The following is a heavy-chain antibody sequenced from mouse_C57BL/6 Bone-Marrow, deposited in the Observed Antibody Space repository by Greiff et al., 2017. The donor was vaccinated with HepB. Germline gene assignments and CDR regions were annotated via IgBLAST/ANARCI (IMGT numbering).Heavy chain of an antibody. V-gene: IGHV1-55*01. Sequence: VQLQQPGAELVKPGASVKMSCKASGYTFTSYWITWVKQRPGQGLEWIGDIYPGSGSTNYNEKFKSKATLTVDTSSSKAYMQLSSLTSEDSAVYYCARRTTMANWYFDVWGTGTTVTVSS. CDR3: ARRTTMANWYFDV. D-gene: IGHD2-1*01. J-gene: IGHJ1*03. CDR1: GYTFTSYW. CDR2: IYPGSGST.